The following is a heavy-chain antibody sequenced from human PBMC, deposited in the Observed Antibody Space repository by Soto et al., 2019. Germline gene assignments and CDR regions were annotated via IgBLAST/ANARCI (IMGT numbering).Heavy chain of an antibody. CDR3: AREMSTTGEYYFDY. J-gene: IGHJ4*02. V-gene: IGHV3-74*01. Sequence: GGSLRLSCAASGFTFIRYWMHWVRQAPGKGLVWVSRINRDGSSTSYADSARGRVTISRDNAKNTLYLQVNGLRAEDTAVYYCAREMSTTGEYYFDYWGQGILVTVSS. CDR1: GFTFIRYW. CDR2: INRDGSST. D-gene: IGHD1-1*01.